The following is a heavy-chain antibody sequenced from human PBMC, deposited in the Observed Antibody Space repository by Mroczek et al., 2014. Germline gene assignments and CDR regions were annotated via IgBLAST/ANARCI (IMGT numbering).Heavy chain of an antibody. CDR3: ARGGGTIFGVVIIKGRPSYFDY. D-gene: IGHD3-3*01. Sequence: QVQLQQWGAGLLKPSETLSLTCAVYGGSFSGYYWSWIRQPPGKGLEWIGEINHSGSTNYNPSLKSRVTISVDTSKNQFSLKLSSVTAADTAVYYCARGGGTIFGVVIIKGRPSYFDYWGQGTLVTVSS. J-gene: IGHJ4*02. CDR1: GGSFSGYY. V-gene: IGHV4-34*01. CDR2: INHSGST.